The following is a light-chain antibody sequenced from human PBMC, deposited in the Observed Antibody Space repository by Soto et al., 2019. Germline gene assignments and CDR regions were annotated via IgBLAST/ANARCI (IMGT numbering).Light chain of an antibody. J-gene: IGKJ2*01. CDR3: QQGHNWPLT. Sequence: EIVMTQSPATLSLSPGERAALSCRASQSINSELAWYQQKHGQPPRLLIYGASTRATGVPARFSGSESGSEFTLTISGLQSEDFAVYYCQQGHNWPLTFGQGTRLE. CDR1: QSINSE. V-gene: IGKV3-15*01. CDR2: GAS.